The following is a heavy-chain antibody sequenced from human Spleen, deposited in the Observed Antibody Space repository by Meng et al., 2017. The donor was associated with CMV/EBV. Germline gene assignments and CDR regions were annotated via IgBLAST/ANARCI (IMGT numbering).Heavy chain of an antibody. CDR2: ISGSGGST. CDR1: GFTFSSYA. Sequence: SGFTFSSYAMSWVRQAPGKGLEWVSAISGSGGSTYYADSVKGRFTISRDNSKNTLYLQMNSLRAEDTAVYYCAKDQADVIAVAGTPYWGQGTLVTVSS. V-gene: IGHV3-23*01. CDR3: AKDQADVIAVAGTPY. D-gene: IGHD6-19*01. J-gene: IGHJ4*02.